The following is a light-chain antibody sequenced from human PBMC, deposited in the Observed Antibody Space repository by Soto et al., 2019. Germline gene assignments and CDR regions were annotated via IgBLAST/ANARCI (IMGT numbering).Light chain of an antibody. V-gene: IGKV3-11*01. CDR2: DAS. CDR3: QQRRDFYT. J-gene: IGKJ4*01. Sequence: EIVLTQSPATLSLSPGERATLSCRASQSVSSYLAWYQQKPGQAPRLLIYDASNRATGVPARFSGSGSETDFTLTISSLEPEDFAVYYCQQRRDFYTFGGGTKVEIK. CDR1: QSVSSY.